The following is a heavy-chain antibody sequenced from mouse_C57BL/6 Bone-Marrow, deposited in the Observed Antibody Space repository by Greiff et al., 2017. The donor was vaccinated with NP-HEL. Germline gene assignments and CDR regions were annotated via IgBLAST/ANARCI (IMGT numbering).Heavy chain of an antibody. CDR1: GYTFTSYW. Sequence: QVQLQQPGAELVMPGASVKLSCKASGYTFTSYWMHWVKQRPGQGLEWIGEIDPSDSYTNYNQKFKGKSTLTVDKSSSTAYMQLSSLTSEDSAVYYCARSPLSAWFAYRGQGTLVTVSA. J-gene: IGHJ3*01. CDR3: ARSPLSAWFAY. V-gene: IGHV1-69*01. CDR2: IDPSDSYT. D-gene: IGHD2-3*01.